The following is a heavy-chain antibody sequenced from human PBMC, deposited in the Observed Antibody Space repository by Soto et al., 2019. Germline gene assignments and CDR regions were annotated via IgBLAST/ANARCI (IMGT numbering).Heavy chain of an antibody. Sequence: EVQLVESGGGLVQPGGSLRLSCAASGFTFSSYWMHWVHQGPGKGLVWVSRIKSDGSITNYAHSVKGRFTISRDNAKNTLYLQMNSLRVEDTAVYYCARSPYDGNWFDPWGQGTLVTVSS. V-gene: IGHV3-74*01. CDR2: IKSDGSIT. CDR3: ARSPYDGNWFDP. CDR1: GFTFSSYW. D-gene: IGHD3-22*01. J-gene: IGHJ5*02.